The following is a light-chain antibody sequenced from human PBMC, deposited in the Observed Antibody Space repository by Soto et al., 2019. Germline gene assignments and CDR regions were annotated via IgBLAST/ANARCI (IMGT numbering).Light chain of an antibody. Sequence: QSALTQPRSVSGSPGQSVTISCTGTSSDVGSYNYVSWYQQHPGKAPKLMLYDVGYRPSGVPDRFSGSKSGNTASLAISGLQAEDEADYYCCSYAGNYIMVFGGGTKVTVL. CDR2: DVG. V-gene: IGLV2-11*01. J-gene: IGLJ2*01. CDR1: SSDVGSYNY. CDR3: CSYAGNYIMV.